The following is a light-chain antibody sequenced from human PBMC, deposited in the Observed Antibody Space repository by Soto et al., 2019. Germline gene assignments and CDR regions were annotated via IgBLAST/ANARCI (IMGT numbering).Light chain of an antibody. V-gene: IGLV1-44*01. CDR2: STS. CDR3: AAWDDSLNGSYV. CDR1: SSNIGRNT. Sequence: QSVLTQPPSASGTPGQTVTISCSGSSSNIGRNTVNWYQQLPGTAPKRLIYSTSQLPSGVPDRFSGSKSGTSASLAISGLPSEDEADYYCAAWDDSLNGSYVFGTGTKLTVL. J-gene: IGLJ1*01.